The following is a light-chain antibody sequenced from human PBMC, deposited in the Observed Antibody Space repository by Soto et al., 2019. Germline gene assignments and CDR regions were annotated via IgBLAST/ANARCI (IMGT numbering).Light chain of an antibody. CDR1: QSISNY. J-gene: IGKJ1*01. CDR3: QQIYSTLWT. V-gene: IGKV1-39*01. CDR2: GAS. Sequence: IQMTQSPSSLSASVGDRVTITCRASQSISNYVNWYQQKPGKAPELLIYGASRLLSGGPSRLSGSGSGTDFTLTINSLQPEDFATYYGQQIYSTLWTFGQGTKVDIK.